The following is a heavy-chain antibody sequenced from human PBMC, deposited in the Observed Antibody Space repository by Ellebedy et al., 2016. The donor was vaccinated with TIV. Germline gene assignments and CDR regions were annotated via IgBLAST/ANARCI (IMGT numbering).Heavy chain of an antibody. D-gene: IGHD2-15*01. CDR1: GFTFSSYG. Sequence: GGSLRLSXAASGFTFSSYGMHWVRQAPGKGLEWVAVISYDGSNKYYADSVKGRFTISRDNSKNTLYLQMNSLRAEDTAVYYCAKGRRRYCSGGSCYWDYWGQGTLVTVSS. J-gene: IGHJ4*02. CDR3: AKGRRRYCSGGSCYWDY. CDR2: ISYDGSNK. V-gene: IGHV3-30*18.